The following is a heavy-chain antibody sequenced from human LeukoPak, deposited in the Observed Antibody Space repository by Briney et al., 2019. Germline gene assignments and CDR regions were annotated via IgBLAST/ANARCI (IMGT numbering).Heavy chain of an antibody. V-gene: IGHV6-1*01. CDR2: TYYRSKWYN. CDR3: ARGFYYTGMDV. D-gene: IGHD3-10*01. J-gene: IGHJ6*02. CDR1: GDSVSRNRAA. Sequence: SQTLSLTCPFSGDSVSRNRAAWNWIRHSPSRGLEWLGRTYYRSKWYNDYAVSLKSRITINPDTSKNQFSLHLNSVTPEDTAVYYCARGFYYTGMDVWGQGTTVTVSS.